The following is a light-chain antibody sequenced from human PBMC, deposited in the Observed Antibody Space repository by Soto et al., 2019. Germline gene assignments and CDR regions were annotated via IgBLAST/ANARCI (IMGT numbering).Light chain of an antibody. V-gene: IGKV3-11*01. Sequence: EIVLAQSPATLSLSPGERATLSCRASRSVGNNLAWYQKKPGQAPGLLIYAASTRATGNPARFSGSGSGTAFTLTLSSLEPEEFALYYCQQHADWPLTFGGGTKVEIK. J-gene: IGKJ4*01. CDR2: AAS. CDR1: RSVGNN. CDR3: QQHADWPLT.